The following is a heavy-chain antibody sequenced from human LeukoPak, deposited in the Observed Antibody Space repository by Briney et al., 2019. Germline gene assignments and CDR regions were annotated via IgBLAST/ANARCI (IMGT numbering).Heavy chain of an antibody. CDR3: ARGSVVVTTTSWGLFDY. D-gene: IGHD3-22*01. CDR2: IYHSGST. Sequence: SQTLSLTCTVSGGSISSGGYYWSWIRQPPGKGLEWIGYIYHSGSTYYNPSLKSRVTISVDRSKNQFSLKLSSVTAADTAVYYCARGSVVVTTTSWGLFDYWGQGTLVTVSS. J-gene: IGHJ4*02. V-gene: IGHV4-30-2*01. CDR1: GGSISSGGYY.